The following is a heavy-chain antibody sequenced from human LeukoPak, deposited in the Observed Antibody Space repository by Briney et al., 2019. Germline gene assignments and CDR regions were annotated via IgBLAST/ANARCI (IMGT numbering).Heavy chain of an antibody. J-gene: IGHJ4*02. Sequence: ASVKVSCKVSGYTLTELSMHWVRQAPGKGLEWMGGFDPEDGETIYAQKFQGRVTMTEDTSTDTAYMELSSLRSEDTAVYYCATGENGDYLLDYWGQGTLVTVSS. CDR3: ATGENGDYLLDY. CDR2: FDPEDGET. D-gene: IGHD4-17*01. V-gene: IGHV1-24*01. CDR1: GYTLTELS.